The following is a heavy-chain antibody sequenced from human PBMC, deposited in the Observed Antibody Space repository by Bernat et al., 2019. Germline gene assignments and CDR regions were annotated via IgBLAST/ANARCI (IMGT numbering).Heavy chain of an antibody. D-gene: IGHD4-23*01. V-gene: IGHV3-30*18. CDR1: GFTFSSYG. CDR3: AKEARRSPEHHRWGGVYYYYYGMDV. J-gene: IGHJ6*02. CDR2: ISYDGSNK. Sequence: QVQLVESGGGVVQPGRSLRLSCAASGFTFSSYGMHWVRQAPGKGLEWVAVISYDGSNKYYADSVKGRFTISRDNSKNTLYLQMNSLRAEEKAVYYCAKEARRSPEHHRWGGVYYYYYGMDVWGQGTTVTVSS.